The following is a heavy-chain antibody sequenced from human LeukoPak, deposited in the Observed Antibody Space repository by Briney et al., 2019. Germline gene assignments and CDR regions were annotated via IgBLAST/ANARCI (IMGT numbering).Heavy chain of an antibody. CDR3: VRDWDHFDFDS. CDR1: GFTFSSYG. V-gene: IGHV3-74*01. CDR2: INPAGTYV. Sequence: GRSLRLSCAASGFTFSSYGMHWVRQAPGKGLVWVSRINPAGTYVNYADSVKGRFTISRDNAKNTVYLQMNSLRAEDTALFYCVRDWDHFDFDSWGQGTLVTVSS. D-gene: IGHD1-26*01. J-gene: IGHJ5*01.